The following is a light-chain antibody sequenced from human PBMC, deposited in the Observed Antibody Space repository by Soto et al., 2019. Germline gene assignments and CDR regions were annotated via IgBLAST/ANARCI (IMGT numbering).Light chain of an antibody. CDR3: AAWDDSLNGVYV. V-gene: IGLV1-44*01. CDR2: SNN. CDR1: SSNFGSNT. J-gene: IGLJ1*01. Sequence: SVLTHPPSASGTPGERVTISCSGRSSNFGSNTVNWYQQLPGTAPKLLIYSNNQRPSGVPDRFSGSKSGTSASLAISGLQSEDEADYYCAAWDDSLNGVYVFGTGTKVTVL.